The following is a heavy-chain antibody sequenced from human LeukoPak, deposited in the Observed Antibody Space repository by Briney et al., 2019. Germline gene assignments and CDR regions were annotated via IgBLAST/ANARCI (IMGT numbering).Heavy chain of an antibody. Sequence: GGSLRLSCAASGFTFSSHWMSWVRRAPGKGLEWVANINQDGSGKFYVDSLKGRFTISRDNAKNSLYLQMNSLRAEDTAVYYCARDWSDYYDSSGSPLLYYYYGMDVWGQGTTVTVSS. J-gene: IGHJ6*02. CDR2: INQDGSGK. CDR1: GFTFSSHW. D-gene: IGHD3-22*01. V-gene: IGHV3-7*01. CDR3: ARDWSDYYDSSGSPLLYYYYGMDV.